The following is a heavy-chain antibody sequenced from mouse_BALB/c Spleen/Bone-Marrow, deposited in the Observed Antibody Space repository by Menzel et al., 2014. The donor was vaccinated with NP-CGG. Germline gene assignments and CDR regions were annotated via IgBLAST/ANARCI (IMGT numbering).Heavy chain of an antibody. CDR1: GYTFTSYW. D-gene: IGHD1-1*01. V-gene: IGHV1-69*02. J-gene: IGHJ2*01. CDR3: TRSGYGSSSLDY. CDR2: IYPSDSYT. Sequence: QVQLQQSGAELVRPGASVKLSCKASGYTFTSYWINWVKQRPGQGLEWIGNIYPSDSYTNYNQKFKDKATLTVDKSSSTAYMQLSSPTSEDSAVYYCTRSGYGSSSLDYWGQGTTRTVSS.